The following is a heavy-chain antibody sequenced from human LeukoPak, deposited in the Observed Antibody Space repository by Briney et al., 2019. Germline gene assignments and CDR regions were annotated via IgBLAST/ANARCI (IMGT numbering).Heavy chain of an antibody. V-gene: IGHV3-9*01. CDR1: GFTFDDYA. J-gene: IGHJ4*02. Sequence: GRSLRLSCAASGFTFDDYAMHWVRQAPGKGLEWVSGISWNSGSIGYADSVKGRFTISRDNAKNSLYLQMNSLRAEDTALYYCAKDIGGSIAAALLDYWGQGTLVTVSS. CDR3: AKDIGGSIAAALLDY. D-gene: IGHD6-13*01. CDR2: ISWNSGSI.